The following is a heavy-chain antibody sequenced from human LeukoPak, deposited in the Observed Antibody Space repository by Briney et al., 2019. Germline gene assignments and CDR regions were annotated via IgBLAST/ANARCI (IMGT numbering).Heavy chain of an antibody. J-gene: IGHJ4*02. V-gene: IGHV3-9*01. CDR3: AKSMNTGASSPFGDY. CDR2: INWNSGSI. CDR1: GFTFDGYA. Sequence: PGGSLRLSCAASGFTFDGYAIQWVRQAPGKGLEWVSGINWNSGSIGYADSVKGRFTISRDNAKNSLYLQMNSLRTEDTALYYCAKSMNTGASSPFGDYWGQGTPVTVSS. D-gene: IGHD3-3*01.